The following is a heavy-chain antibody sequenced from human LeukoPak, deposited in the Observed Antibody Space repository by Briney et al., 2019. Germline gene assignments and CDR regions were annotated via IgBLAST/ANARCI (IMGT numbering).Heavy chain of an antibody. CDR3: ARDRTRSTSYYGMDV. J-gene: IGHJ6*02. D-gene: IGHD3-10*01. CDR1: GGSFSGYY. CDR2: INHSGST. V-gene: IGHV4-34*01. Sequence: PSETLSLTCAVYGGSFSGYYWSWIRQPPGKGLEWIGEINHSGSTNYNPSLKSRVTISVDTSKNQFSLKLSSVTAADTAVYYCARDRTRSTSYYGMDVWGQGTTVTVSS.